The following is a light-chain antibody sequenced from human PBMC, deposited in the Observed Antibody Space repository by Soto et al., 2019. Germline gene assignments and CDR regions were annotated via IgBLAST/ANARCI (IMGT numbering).Light chain of an antibody. Sequence: SVLTQPPSVSGSPGQSFTISSTGTSSDVGAYNYVSWYQQHPGKAPKLMIYDVSNRPSGISDRFSVSKSGNTASLTISNLQADDEADYYCSSYTNSGTYVFGTGTKVTVL. V-gene: IGLV2-14*01. J-gene: IGLJ1*01. CDR1: SSDVGAYNY. CDR2: DVS. CDR3: SSYTNSGTYV.